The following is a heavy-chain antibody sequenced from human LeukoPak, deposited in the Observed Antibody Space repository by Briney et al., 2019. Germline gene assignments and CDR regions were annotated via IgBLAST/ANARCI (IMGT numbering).Heavy chain of an antibody. V-gene: IGHV4-34*01. CDR1: GGSFSGYY. D-gene: IGHD3-9*01. CDR2: INHSGST. CDR3: ARHPDLLRYFDWLSRGFDP. Sequence: KTSETLSLTCAVYGGSFSGYYWSWIRQPPGKELEWIGEINHSGSTNYNPSLKSRVTISVDTSKNQFSLKLSSVTAADTAVYYCARHPDLLRYFDWLSRGFDPWGQGTLVTVSS. J-gene: IGHJ5*02.